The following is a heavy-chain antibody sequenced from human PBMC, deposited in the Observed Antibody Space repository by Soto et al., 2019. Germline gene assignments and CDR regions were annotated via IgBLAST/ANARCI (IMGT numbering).Heavy chain of an antibody. D-gene: IGHD2-2*01. V-gene: IGHV4-31*03. CDR2: IYYSGST. Sequence: SETLSLTCTVSGGSISSGGYYWSWIRQHPGKGLEWIGYIYYSGSTYYNPSLKSRVTISVDTSKNQFSLKLSSVTAADTAVYYCARDIGCNSTSCYEGGLDYWGQGTQVTVSS. CDR1: GGSISSGGYY. CDR3: ARDIGCNSTSCYEGGLDY. J-gene: IGHJ4*02.